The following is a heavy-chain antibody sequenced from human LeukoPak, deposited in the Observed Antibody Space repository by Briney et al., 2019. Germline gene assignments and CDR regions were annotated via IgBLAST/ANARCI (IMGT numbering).Heavy chain of an antibody. CDR2: IYSGGST. V-gene: IGHV3-66*01. CDR3: AKDEEYSSGWTTFYFDY. J-gene: IGHJ4*02. D-gene: IGHD6-19*01. Sequence: PWGSLRLSCAASEFSVGSNYRTWVRQAPGKGLEWVSLIYSGGSTYYAESVKSRFTISRDKSKNTLYLQMTSLRDEDTAVYYCAKDEEYSSGWTTFYFDYWGQGTLVTVSS. CDR1: EFSVGSNY.